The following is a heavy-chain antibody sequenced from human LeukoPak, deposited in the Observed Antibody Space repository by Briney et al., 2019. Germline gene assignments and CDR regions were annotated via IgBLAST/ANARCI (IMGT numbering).Heavy chain of an antibody. D-gene: IGHD6-13*01. J-gene: IGHJ4*02. CDR3: ARDAAAAGFDY. Sequence: GASVKVSCKASGGTFSSYAISWVRQAPGQGLEWMGRIIPILGIANYAQKFQGRVTITADKFTSTAYMELSSLRSEDTAVYYCARDAAAAGFDYWGQGTLVTVSS. V-gene: IGHV1-69*04. CDR1: GGTFSSYA. CDR2: IIPILGIA.